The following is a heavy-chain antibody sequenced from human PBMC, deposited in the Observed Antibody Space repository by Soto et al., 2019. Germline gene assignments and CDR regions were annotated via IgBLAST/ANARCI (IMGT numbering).Heavy chain of an antibody. D-gene: IGHD1-26*01. Sequence: QVQLVESGGGVVQPGRSLGLSCAASGFTFNTYGMHWVRQAPGKGLEWVAAISYDGINKYYVDSVKGRFTISRDNSKNSRYGQMNSLRAEDTALYYCARSPQPTRGIHWYFDLWGRGILVTVSS. CDR1: GFTFNTYG. CDR2: ISYDGINK. V-gene: IGHV3-30*03. CDR3: ARSPQPTRGIHWYFDL. J-gene: IGHJ2*01.